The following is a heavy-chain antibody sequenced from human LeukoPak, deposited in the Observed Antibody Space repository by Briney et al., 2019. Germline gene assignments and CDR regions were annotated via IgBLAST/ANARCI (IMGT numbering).Heavy chain of an antibody. D-gene: IGHD1-26*01. CDR3: ARGVVGATTPYDY. J-gene: IGHJ4*02. CDR1: GFTFSSYS. Sequence: GGSLRLSCAASGFTFSSYSMNWVRQAPGKGLEWVSSISSSSSYIYYADSVKGRFTISRDNAKNSLYLQMNSLRAEDTAVYYCARGVVGATTPYDYWGQGTLVTVSS. V-gene: IGHV3-21*01. CDR2: ISSSSSYI.